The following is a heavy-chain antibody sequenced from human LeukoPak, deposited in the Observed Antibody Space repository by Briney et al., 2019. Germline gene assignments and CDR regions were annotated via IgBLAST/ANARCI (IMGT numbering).Heavy chain of an antibody. CDR3: ARSRVWGSYRYHPRYYFDY. CDR1: GGSFSGYY. Sequence: SETLSLTCAVYGGSFSGYYWSWIRQPPGKGLEWIGEINHSGSTNYNPSLKSRVTISVDTSKNQFSLKLSPVTAADTAVYYCARSRVWGSYRYHPRYYFDYWGQGTLVTVSS. V-gene: IGHV4-34*01. J-gene: IGHJ4*02. CDR2: INHSGST. D-gene: IGHD3-16*02.